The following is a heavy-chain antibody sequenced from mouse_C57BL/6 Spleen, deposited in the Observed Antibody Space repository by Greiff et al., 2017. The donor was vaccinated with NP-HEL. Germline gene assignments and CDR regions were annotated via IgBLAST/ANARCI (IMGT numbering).Heavy chain of an antibody. Sequence: VKLMESGPELVKPGASVKISCKASGYAFSSSWMNWVKQRPGKGLEWIGRIYPGDGDTNYNGKFKGKATLTADKSSSTAYMQLSSLTSEDSAVYFCARNYYDYDGETMDYWGQGTSVTVSS. CDR3: ARNYYDYDGETMDY. J-gene: IGHJ4*01. CDR2: IYPGDGDT. CDR1: GYAFSSSW. V-gene: IGHV1-82*01. D-gene: IGHD2-4*01.